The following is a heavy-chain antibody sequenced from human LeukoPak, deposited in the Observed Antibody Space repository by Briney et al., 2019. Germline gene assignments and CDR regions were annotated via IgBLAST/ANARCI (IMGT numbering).Heavy chain of an antibody. Sequence: ASVKVSCKASGYTFTGYYMHWVRQAPGQGLEWMGRINPNSGGTNYAQKFQRRVTMTRDTSISTAYMELSRLRSDDTAVYYCARESYGLSLNYWGQGTLVTVSS. CDR2: INPNSGGT. CDR1: GYTFTGYY. D-gene: IGHD5-18*01. J-gene: IGHJ4*02. V-gene: IGHV1-2*06. CDR3: ARESYGLSLNY.